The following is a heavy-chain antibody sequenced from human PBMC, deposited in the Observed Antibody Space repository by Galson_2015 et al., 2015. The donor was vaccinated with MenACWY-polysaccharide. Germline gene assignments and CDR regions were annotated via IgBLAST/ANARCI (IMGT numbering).Heavy chain of an antibody. J-gene: IGHJ6*02. D-gene: IGHD1-26*01. CDR1: GFTFSNYG. Sequence: SLRLSCAASGFTFSNYGMHWVRQAPGKGLEWVAFIHYDGSNKYYADSVKGRFTISRDNSKNTLYLQMDSLRAEDSAVYYCAKDPRIVGARPYGMDAWGQGTTVTVSS. V-gene: IGHV3-30*02. CDR3: AKDPRIVGARPYGMDA. CDR2: IHYDGSNK.